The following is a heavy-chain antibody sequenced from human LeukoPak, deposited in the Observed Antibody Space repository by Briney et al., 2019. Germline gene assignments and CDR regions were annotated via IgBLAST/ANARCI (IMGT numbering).Heavy chain of an antibody. J-gene: IGHJ4*01. CDR1: GFTFSTYA. CDR3: AQRLAQTKTFDY. Sequence: PGGSLRLSCAASGFTFSTYAMSWVRQAPGRGLEWVSTISGSGTTAYYAGSVKGRFTISRDNPKNTLYLQMNSLRAEDTAVYYCAQRLAQTKTFDYWGHGTLVTVSS. V-gene: IGHV3-23*01. CDR2: ISGSGTTA.